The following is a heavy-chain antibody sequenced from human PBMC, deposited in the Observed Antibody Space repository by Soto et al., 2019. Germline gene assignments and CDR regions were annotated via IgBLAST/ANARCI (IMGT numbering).Heavy chain of an antibody. CDR2: IIPIFGTA. CDR1: GGTFSSYA. CDR3: ARGARAPRITMVRGSPFDWFDP. J-gene: IGHJ5*02. D-gene: IGHD3-10*01. Sequence: QVQLVQSGAEVKKPGSSVKVSCTASGGTFSSYAISWVRQAPGQGLEWMGGIIPIFGTANYAQKFQGRVTITADESTSTAYMELSSLRSEDTAVYYCARGARAPRITMVRGSPFDWFDPWGQGTLVTVSS. V-gene: IGHV1-69*01.